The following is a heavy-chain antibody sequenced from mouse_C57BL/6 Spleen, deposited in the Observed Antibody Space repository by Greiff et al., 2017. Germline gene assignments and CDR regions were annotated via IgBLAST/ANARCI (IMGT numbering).Heavy chain of an antibody. CDR2: ISYDGSN. J-gene: IGHJ2*01. D-gene: IGHD1-2*01. V-gene: IGHV3-6*01. CDR1: GYSITSGYY. Sequence: EVKLQESGPGLVKPSQSLSLTCSVTGYSITSGYYWNWIRQFPGNKLEWMGYISYDGSNNYNPSLKNRISITRDTSKNQFFLKLNSVTTEDTATYYCAKRAGGYYGLDYWGQGTTLTVSS. CDR3: AKRAGGYYGLDY.